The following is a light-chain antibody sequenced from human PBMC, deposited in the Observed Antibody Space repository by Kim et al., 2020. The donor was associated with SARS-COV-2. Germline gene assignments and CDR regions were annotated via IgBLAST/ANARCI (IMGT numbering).Light chain of an antibody. J-gene: IGKJ1*01. Sequence: ASVGDRVTITCRASRSIAGLLAWYQQKPGQAPKLRSYEASTLKSGVPSRFTGSGSGTEFTLTTSSLQPDDFATYYCQQYRSYPWTFGQGTKVDIK. CDR2: EAS. V-gene: IGKV1-5*03. CDR3: QQYRSYPWT. CDR1: RSIAGL.